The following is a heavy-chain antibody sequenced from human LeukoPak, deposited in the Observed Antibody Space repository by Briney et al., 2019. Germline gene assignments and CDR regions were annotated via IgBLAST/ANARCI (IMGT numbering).Heavy chain of an antibody. Sequence: GRSLRLSCAASGFTFSTYAMHWVRQAPGKGLEWVAVISYDGSNKYYADSVKGRFTISRDNSKNTLYLQMNSLRAEDTAVYYCARDMVGSGRGYFDYWGQGTLVTVSS. V-gene: IGHV3-30-3*01. CDR1: GFTFSTYA. D-gene: IGHD4/OR15-4a*01. J-gene: IGHJ4*02. CDR3: ARDMVGSGRGYFDY. CDR2: ISYDGSNK.